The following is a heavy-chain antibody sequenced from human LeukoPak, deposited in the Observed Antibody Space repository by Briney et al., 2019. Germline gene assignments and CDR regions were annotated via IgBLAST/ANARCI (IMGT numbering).Heavy chain of an antibody. D-gene: IGHD3-22*01. CDR2: ISSSSSYI. J-gene: IGHJ4*02. Sequence: GGSLRLSCAASGFTFSSYWMSWVRQAPGKGLEWVSSISSSSSYIYYADSVKGRFTISRDNAKNSLYLQMNSLRAEDTAVYYCARGRYYYDSSGYDIDYWGQGTLVTVSS. CDR1: GFTFSSYW. CDR3: ARGRYYYDSSGYDIDY. V-gene: IGHV3-21*01.